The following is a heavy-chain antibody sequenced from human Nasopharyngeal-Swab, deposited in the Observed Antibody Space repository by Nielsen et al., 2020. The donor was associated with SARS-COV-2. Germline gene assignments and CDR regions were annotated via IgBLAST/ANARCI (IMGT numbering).Heavy chain of an antibody. D-gene: IGHD3-3*01. CDR1: GFTFSRYS. V-gene: IGHV3-48*01. CDR3: AKDDSRVLRFLERFDY. Sequence: GESLKISCAASGFTFSRYSMNWVRQAPGKGLEWVSYISSSSSTIYYADSVKGRFTISRDNAKNSLYLQMNSLRAEDTAVYYCAKDDSRVLRFLERFDYWGQGTLVTVSS. J-gene: IGHJ4*02. CDR2: ISSSSSTI.